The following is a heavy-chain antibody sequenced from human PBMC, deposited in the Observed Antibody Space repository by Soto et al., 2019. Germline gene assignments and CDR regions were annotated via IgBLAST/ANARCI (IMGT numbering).Heavy chain of an antibody. CDR2: INSDGSST. V-gene: IGHV3-74*01. Sequence: GGSLRLSCAASGFTFSSYWMHWVRQAPGKGLVWVSRINSDGSSTSYADSVKGRFTISRDNAKNTLYLQMNSLRAEDTAVYYCARGIYYDSSGYYYDAFDIWGQGTMVTVSS. J-gene: IGHJ3*02. D-gene: IGHD3-22*01. CDR3: ARGIYYDSSGYYYDAFDI. CDR1: GFTFSSYW.